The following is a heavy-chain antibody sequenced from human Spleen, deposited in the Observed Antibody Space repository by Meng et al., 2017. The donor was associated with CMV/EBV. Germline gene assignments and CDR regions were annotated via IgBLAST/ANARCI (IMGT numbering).Heavy chain of an antibody. CDR3: VRYRGVDFWSGYYSFDQ. J-gene: IGHJ4*02. CDR1: GGTFSSYA. Sequence: SVKVSCKASGGTFSSYAISWVRQAPGQGLEWMGGIIPILGIANYAQKFQGRVTITADKSTSTAYMELSSLRSEDTAVYYCVRYRGVDFWSGYYSFDQWGQGTLVTVSS. V-gene: IGHV1-69*10. CDR2: IIPILGIA. D-gene: IGHD3-3*01.